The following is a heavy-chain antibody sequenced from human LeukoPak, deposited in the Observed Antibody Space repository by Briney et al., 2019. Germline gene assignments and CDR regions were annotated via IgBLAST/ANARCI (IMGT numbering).Heavy chain of an antibody. CDR3: ARGCSAGTPHNWFDP. Sequence: PAETLSLTCTVSGGSISSYYWSWIRQPPGKGLEWIGYIYYSGSTNYNPSLKSRVTISVDTSKNQFSLKLSSVTAADTAVYYCARGCSAGTPHNWFDPWGQGTLVTVPS. D-gene: IGHD6-13*01. CDR2: IYYSGST. CDR1: GGSISSYY. J-gene: IGHJ5*02. V-gene: IGHV4-59*01.